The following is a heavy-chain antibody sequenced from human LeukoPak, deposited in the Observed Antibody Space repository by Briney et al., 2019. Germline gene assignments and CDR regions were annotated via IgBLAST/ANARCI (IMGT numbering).Heavy chain of an antibody. CDR3: GRWSPNPNDS. Sequence: ASVKVSCKASGYTFINHGISWVRQAPGQGLEWMGLISAYNGRTEYAPNLQDRVTMTTDTSTTTAYMELRSLTSDDTAVYYCGRWSPNPNDSWGQGTLVTVSS. CDR1: GYTFINHG. CDR2: ISAYNGRT. J-gene: IGHJ5*01. V-gene: IGHV1-18*01. D-gene: IGHD3-3*01.